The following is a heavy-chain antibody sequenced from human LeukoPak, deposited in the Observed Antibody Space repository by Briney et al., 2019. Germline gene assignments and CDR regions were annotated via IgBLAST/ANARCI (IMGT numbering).Heavy chain of an antibody. D-gene: IGHD5-24*01. CDR2: ISGSGGST. Sequence: GGSLRLSCAASGFTFSSYAMSWVRQAPGKGLEWVSAISGSGGSTYYADSVKGRFTISSDNSKNTLYLQMNSLRAEDTAVYYCAKSEMATITSGFDYWGQGTLVTVSS. CDR3: AKSEMATITSGFDY. J-gene: IGHJ4*02. CDR1: GFTFSSYA. V-gene: IGHV3-23*01.